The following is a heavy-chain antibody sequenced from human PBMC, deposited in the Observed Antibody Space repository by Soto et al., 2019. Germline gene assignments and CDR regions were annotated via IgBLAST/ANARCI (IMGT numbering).Heavy chain of an antibody. CDR1: GYSISSGYY. CDR2: IYHSGST. Sequence: SETLSLTCAVSGYSISSGYYRGWIRQPPGKGLEWIGSIYHSGSTYYNPSLKSRVTISVDTSKNQFSLKLSSVTAADTAVYYCARQGYEGSWFDPWGQGTLVTVSS. J-gene: IGHJ5*02. CDR3: ARQGYEGSWFDP. V-gene: IGHV4-38-2*01. D-gene: IGHD3-10*01.